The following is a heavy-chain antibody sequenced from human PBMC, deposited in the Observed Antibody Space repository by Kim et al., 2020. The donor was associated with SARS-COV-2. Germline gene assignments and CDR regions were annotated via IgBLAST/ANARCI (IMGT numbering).Heavy chain of an antibody. CDR1: GFTLSSYW. CDR3: ARGGSGGLAY. J-gene: IGHJ4*02. CDR2: MNEDGSVT. D-gene: IGHD6-25*01. V-gene: IGHV3-74*01. Sequence: LSLTCAASGFTLSSYWMHWVRQAPGKGLEWVSHMNEDGSVTSHADSVKGRFTISRDNAKNTLYLQLNSLRAEDTAVYYCARGGSGGLAYWGQGTLVTVSS.